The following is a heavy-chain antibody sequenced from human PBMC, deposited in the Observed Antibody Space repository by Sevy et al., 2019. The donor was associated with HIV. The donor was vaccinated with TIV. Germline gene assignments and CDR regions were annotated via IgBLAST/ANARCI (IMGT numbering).Heavy chain of an antibody. CDR1: GYTFTSYG. CDR3: ARDELYYHDSSGSFDY. D-gene: IGHD3-22*01. J-gene: IGHJ4*02. Sequence: ASVKVSCKASGYTFTSYGISWVRQAPGQGLEWMGWISAYNGNTNYALKLQGRVTMTTDTSTSTAYMELRGLRSDDTAVYYCARDELYYHDSSGSFDYWGQGTLVTVSS. V-gene: IGHV1-18*01. CDR2: ISAYNGNT.